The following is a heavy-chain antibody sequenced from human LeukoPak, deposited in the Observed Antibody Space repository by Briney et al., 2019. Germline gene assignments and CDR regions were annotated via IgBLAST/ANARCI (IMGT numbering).Heavy chain of an antibody. J-gene: IGHJ5*02. Sequence: GASVKVSCKASGGTFSSYAISWVRQAPGQGLEWMGRIIPIFGTANYAQKFQGRVTITTDESTSTAYMELSSLRSEDTAVYYCASQQRAYYYDSSGYYEPYWFDPWGQGTLVTVSS. V-gene: IGHV1-69*05. D-gene: IGHD3-22*01. CDR3: ASQQRAYYYDSSGYYEPYWFDP. CDR2: IIPIFGTA. CDR1: GGTFSSYA.